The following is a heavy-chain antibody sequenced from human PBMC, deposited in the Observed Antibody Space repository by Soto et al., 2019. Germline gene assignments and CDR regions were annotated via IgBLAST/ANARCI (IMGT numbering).Heavy chain of an antibody. CDR3: RGMTTVRGAVDY. Sequence: QVQLVQSGAEVKKPGSSVKVSCKASGGTFSSYTISWVRQAPGQGLEWMGRIIPILGIANYAQKCQGRVTITADKSTSTAYMELSSLRSEDTAVYYCRGMTTVRGAVDYWGQGTLVTVSS. V-gene: IGHV1-69*02. CDR2: IIPILGIA. J-gene: IGHJ4*02. CDR1: GGTFSSYT. D-gene: IGHD4-17*01.